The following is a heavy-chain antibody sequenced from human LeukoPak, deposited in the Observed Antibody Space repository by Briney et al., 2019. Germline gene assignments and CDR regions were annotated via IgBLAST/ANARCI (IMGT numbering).Heavy chain of an antibody. CDR2: IYYSGST. D-gene: IGHD3-10*01. V-gene: IGHV4-31*03. CDR3: ARAGNYGSGSYYNVPDY. CDR1: GGSISSGGYY. Sequence: SETLSLTCTVSGGSISSGGYYWSWIRQHPGKGLEWIGYIYYSGSTYYNPSLKSRVTISVDTSKNQFSLKLSSVTAADTAVYYCARAGNYGSGSYYNVPDYWGQGTLVTVSS. J-gene: IGHJ4*02.